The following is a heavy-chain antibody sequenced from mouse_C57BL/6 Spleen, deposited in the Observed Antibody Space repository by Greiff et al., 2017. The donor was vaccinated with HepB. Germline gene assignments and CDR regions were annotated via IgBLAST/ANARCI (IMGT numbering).Heavy chain of an antibody. Sequence: VQLQQSGPELEKPGDSVKISCKASGYSFTGYFMNWVMQSHGKSLEWIGRINPYNGDTFYNQKFKGKATLTVDKSSSTAHMELRSLTSEDSAVYYCARGGPPYYFDYWGQGTTLTVSS. V-gene: IGHV1-20*01. J-gene: IGHJ2*01. CDR1: GYSFTGYF. CDR3: ARGGPPYYFDY. CDR2: INPYNGDT.